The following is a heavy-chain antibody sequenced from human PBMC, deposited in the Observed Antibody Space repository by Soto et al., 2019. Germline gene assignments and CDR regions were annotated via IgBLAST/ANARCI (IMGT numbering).Heavy chain of an antibody. CDR2: IGTAGDT. Sequence: GGSLRLSCTASGFTFSSYDMHWVRQATGKGLEWVSAIGTAGDTYYPGSVKGRFTISRENAKNSLYLQMNSLRAGGTAVYYCARSSYYGSGSTGYYYGMDVWGQGTTVTVSS. D-gene: IGHD3-10*01. J-gene: IGHJ6*02. CDR3: ARSSYYGSGSTGYYYGMDV. V-gene: IGHV3-13*01. CDR1: GFTFSSYD.